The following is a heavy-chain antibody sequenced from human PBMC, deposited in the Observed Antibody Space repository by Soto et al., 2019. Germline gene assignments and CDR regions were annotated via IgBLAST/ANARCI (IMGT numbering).Heavy chain of an antibody. CDR2: IYHSGST. CDR1: SGSISSSNW. D-gene: IGHD4-17*01. V-gene: IGHV4-4*02. Sequence: SETLSLTCAVSSGSISSSNWWSWVRQPPGKGLEWIGEIYHSGSTNYNPSLKSRVTISVDKSKNQFSLKASDTAMYYCARLNGAMVTTEFSYWAQGTLVTVSA. CDR3: ARLNGAMVTTEFSY. J-gene: IGHJ4*02.